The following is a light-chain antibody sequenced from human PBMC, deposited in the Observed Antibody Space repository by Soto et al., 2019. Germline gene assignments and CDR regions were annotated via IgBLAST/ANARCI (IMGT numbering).Light chain of an antibody. Sequence: DIVMTQSPLSLPVTPGEPASISCRSSQSLLHSNGYNYLDWFLQKPGQSPQLLIYLGSNRASGVPDRLRGSGSGTDFTLKISRVEAEDVGVYYCMQAFQTPPYTFGQGTKLEIK. CDR3: MQAFQTPPYT. CDR1: QSLLHSNGYNY. J-gene: IGKJ2*01. CDR2: LGS. V-gene: IGKV2-28*01.